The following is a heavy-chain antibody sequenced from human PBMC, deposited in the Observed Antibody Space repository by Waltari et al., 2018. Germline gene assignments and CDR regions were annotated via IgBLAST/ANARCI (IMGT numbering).Heavy chain of an antibody. CDR3: ARVWATRRAYFDY. V-gene: IGHV4-34*01. Sequence: QVQLQQWGAGLLKPSETLSLTCAVYGGSFSGYYWSWIRQPPGKGLEWIGEINHSGSTNSSPSLKSRVTISVDTSKNQFSLKLSSVTAADTAVYYCARVWATRRAYFDYWGQGTLVTVSS. D-gene: IGHD3-10*01. J-gene: IGHJ4*02. CDR1: GGSFSGYY. CDR2: INHSGST.